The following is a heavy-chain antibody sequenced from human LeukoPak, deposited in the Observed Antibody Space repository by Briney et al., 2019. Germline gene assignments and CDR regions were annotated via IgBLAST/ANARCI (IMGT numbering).Heavy chain of an antibody. J-gene: IGHJ4*02. D-gene: IGHD5-24*01. Sequence: GGSLRLSCAASGFTFSTYAIHWVRQAPGKGLEWVAVISYDGSNKYYADSVKGRFTISRDNSKNTLYLQMNSLRAEDTAVYYCARDPTKRWLQSYFDYWGQGTLVTVSS. CDR2: ISYDGSNK. V-gene: IGHV3-30*04. CDR3: ARDPTKRWLQSYFDY. CDR1: GFTFSTYA.